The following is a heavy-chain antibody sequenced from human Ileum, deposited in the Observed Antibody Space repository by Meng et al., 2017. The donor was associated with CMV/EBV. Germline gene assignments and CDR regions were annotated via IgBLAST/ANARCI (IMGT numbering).Heavy chain of an antibody. Sequence: QVPLGPAGTEVKNPGAPVQVSCKTSGYTFTANHLHWVRPAPGQGLEWMGLIYPQDGGTYFAQKFQDRVTLTRDTSITTAYMELSGLTSDDTAIYYCVRESWYFDFWGEGTLVTVSS. J-gene: IGHJ4*02. CDR3: VRESWYFDF. D-gene: IGHD6-13*01. CDR2: IYPQDGGT. V-gene: IGHV1-2*02. CDR1: GYTFTANH.